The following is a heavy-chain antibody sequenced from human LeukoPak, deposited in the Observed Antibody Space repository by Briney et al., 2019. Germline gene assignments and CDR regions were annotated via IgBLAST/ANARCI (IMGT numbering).Heavy chain of an antibody. CDR1: GGSISTYY. Sequence: DPSETLSLTCTVSGGSISTYYWSWIRQPAGKGLEWIGRIYTSGSTNYNPSLKSRVTMSVDTSKNQFSLKLSSVTAADTAVYYCARGAKGWLLSSGIFDYWGQGTLVTVSS. J-gene: IGHJ4*02. CDR3: ARGAKGWLLSSGIFDY. D-gene: IGHD3-3*01. CDR2: IYTSGST. V-gene: IGHV4-4*07.